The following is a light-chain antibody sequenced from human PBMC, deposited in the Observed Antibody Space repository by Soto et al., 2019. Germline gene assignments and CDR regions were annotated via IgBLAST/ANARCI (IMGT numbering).Light chain of an antibody. J-gene: IGKJ1*01. CDR2: DAS. V-gene: IGKV3-11*01. CDR1: QSVSSY. Sequence: EIVLTQSPATLSLSPGERATLSCRASQSVSSYLAWYQQKPGQAPRLLIYDASNRATGIPARFSGSGSGTDFTFTISSLEPEDFAVYYCQQRSNLWTFGQGTKVDIK. CDR3: QQRSNLWT.